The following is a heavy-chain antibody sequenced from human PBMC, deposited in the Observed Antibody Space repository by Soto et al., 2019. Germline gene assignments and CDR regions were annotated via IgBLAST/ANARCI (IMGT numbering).Heavy chain of an antibody. D-gene: IGHD3-9*01. Sequence: GASVKVSCKASGYTFTSYAMHWVRQAPGQRLEWMGWINAGNGNTKYSQKFQGRVTITRDTSASTAYMELSSLRSEDTAVYYCARAEYFDWLFRGDYYYGMDVWGQGTTVTVSS. CDR2: INAGNGNT. J-gene: IGHJ6*02. CDR3: ARAEYFDWLFRGDYYYGMDV. CDR1: GYTFTSYA. V-gene: IGHV1-3*01.